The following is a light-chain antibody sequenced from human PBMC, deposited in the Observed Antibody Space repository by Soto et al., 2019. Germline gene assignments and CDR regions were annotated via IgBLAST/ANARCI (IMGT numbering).Light chain of an antibody. J-gene: IGKJ4*02. CDR3: QQYVSVPLT. Sequence: DIVMTQSPESLSVSLGERATINCKSSQSVVYSSTNENYLAWYQQKPGQTPKLLISWASTRESGVPDRFTGGGSGTEFTLTITSLQPEDVEIYYCQQYVSVPLTFGGGTKLEIK. V-gene: IGKV4-1*01. CDR2: WAS. CDR1: QSVVYSSTNENY.